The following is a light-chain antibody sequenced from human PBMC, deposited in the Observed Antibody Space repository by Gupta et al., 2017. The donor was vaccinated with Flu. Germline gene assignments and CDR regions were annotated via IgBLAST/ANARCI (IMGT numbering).Light chain of an antibody. Sequence: EIVLTQSPGTLSLSPGERATLSCMASQSINIRYLAWYQQKPGQAPRLPINGASTSATGIPDRIHGRGSWTEFTLTIRRRAPENFAVYCCQQHYSSPVTFGPGTKLEIK. V-gene: IGKV3-20*01. CDR2: GAS. CDR3: QQHYSSPVT. CDR1: QSINIRY. J-gene: IGKJ2*01.